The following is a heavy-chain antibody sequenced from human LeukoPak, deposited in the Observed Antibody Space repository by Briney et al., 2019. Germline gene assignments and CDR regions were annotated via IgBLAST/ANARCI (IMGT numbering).Heavy chain of an antibody. D-gene: IGHD4-17*01. CDR2: INTNTGNP. CDR3: ARSQTYGDHPPFDY. V-gene: IGHV7-4-1*02. J-gene: IGHJ4*02. Sequence: ASVKVSCKASGYSFTGSAMNWVRQAPGQGLEWMGWINTNTGNPTYAQGFTGRFVFSLDTSVSTAYIQISSLKTEDTAVYFCARSQTYGDHPPFDYWGQGTLVTVSA. CDR1: GYSFTGSA.